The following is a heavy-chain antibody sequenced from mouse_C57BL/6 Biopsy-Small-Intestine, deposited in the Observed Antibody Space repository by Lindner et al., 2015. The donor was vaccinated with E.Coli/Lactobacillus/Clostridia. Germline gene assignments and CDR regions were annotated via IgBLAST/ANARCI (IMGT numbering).Heavy chain of an antibody. CDR3: ARDRSGGYIAMDY. CDR1: GYAFTNYL. CDR2: INPGSGGT. D-gene: IGHD1-3*01. Sequence: VQLQESGAELVRPGTSVKVSCKASGYAFTNYLIEWVKQRPGQGLEWIGVINPGSGGTNYNEKFKGKATLTADKSPSTAYMQLSSLTSEDSAVYFCARDRSGGYIAMDYWGQGTSVIVSS. J-gene: IGHJ4*01. V-gene: IGHV1-54*01.